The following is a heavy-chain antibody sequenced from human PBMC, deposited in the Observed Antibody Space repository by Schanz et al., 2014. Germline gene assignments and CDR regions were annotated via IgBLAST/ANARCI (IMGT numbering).Heavy chain of an antibody. CDR1: GFTFRGHA. V-gene: IGHV3-30*14. Sequence: VQLVESGGCLVQPGGSLRLSCAASGFTFRGHAMHWVRQAPGQGLEKVAVTSTDGTRTYYAASVRGRFTISRDNSKNTLYLQMNSLIAEDTAVYYCAKCIGWYGRCAFDIWGQGTMVTVSS. J-gene: IGHJ3*02. CDR2: TSTDGTRT. CDR3: AKCIGWYGRCAFDI. D-gene: IGHD6-19*01.